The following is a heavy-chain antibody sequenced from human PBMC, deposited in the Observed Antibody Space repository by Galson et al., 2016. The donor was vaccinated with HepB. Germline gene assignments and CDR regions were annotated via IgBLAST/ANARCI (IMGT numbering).Heavy chain of an antibody. V-gene: IGHV1-3*01. Sequence: SVKVSCKASGYTFSTSDMHWVRQAPGQRLEWMGWINAGNGNTKYSQKFQGRVTITRDTSANTAYMELISLRSEDTAVYYCASSVVVLPITKSLDSWGQGTLVTVSS. J-gene: IGHJ4*02. D-gene: IGHD1-20*01. CDR3: ASSVVVLPITKSLDS. CDR1: GYTFSTSD. CDR2: INAGNGNT.